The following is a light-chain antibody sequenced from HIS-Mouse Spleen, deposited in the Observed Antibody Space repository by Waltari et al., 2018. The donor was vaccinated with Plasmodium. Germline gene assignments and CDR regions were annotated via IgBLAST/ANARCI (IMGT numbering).Light chain of an antibody. J-gene: IGLJ2*01. CDR1: STDAGRSTF. V-gene: IGLV2-8*01. CDR3: SSYAGSNNLV. CDR2: EVS. Sequence: QSPLPQPPSAPGSPVQSVTLSCTGTSTDAGRSTFVSGYQQHPGKAPKLMIYEVSNRPSGVPDRFSGSKSGNTASLTVSGLQAEDEADYYCSSYAGSNNLVFGGGTKLTVL.